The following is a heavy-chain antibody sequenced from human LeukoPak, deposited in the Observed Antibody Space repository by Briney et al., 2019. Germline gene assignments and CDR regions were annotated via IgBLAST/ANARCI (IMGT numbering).Heavy chain of an antibody. CDR3: ARGIFMGTDHDY. CDR2: INPNSGGT. D-gene: IGHD5-18*01. J-gene: IGHJ4*02. V-gene: IGHV1-2*02. CDR1: GYTFTGYY. Sequence: ASVKVSCKASGYTFTGYYMHWVRQAPGQGLEWMGWINPNSGGTYYAQKFQGRVTMTRDTSISTAYMELSRLRSDDTAVYYCARGIFMGTDHDYWGQGTLVTVSS.